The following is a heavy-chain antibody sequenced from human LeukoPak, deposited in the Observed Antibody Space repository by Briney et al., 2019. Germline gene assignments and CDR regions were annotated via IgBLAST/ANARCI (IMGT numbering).Heavy chain of an antibody. J-gene: IGHJ5*02. CDR3: ARGGHDFSGYSTWFDP. Sequence: GASVKVSCKASGYTFTGSNMHWVRQAPGQGLEWMGGINPNSGGTNYAQKFQGRVTMTRDTSISTAYMELSRLRSDDTAVYYCARGGHDFSGYSTWFDPWGQGTLVTASS. D-gene: IGHD3-3*01. V-gene: IGHV1-2*02. CDR1: GYTFTGSN. CDR2: INPNSGGT.